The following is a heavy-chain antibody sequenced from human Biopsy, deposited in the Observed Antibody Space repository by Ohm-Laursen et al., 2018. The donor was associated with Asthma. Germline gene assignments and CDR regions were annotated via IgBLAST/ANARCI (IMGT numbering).Heavy chain of an antibody. CDR2: ISASGVRT. D-gene: IGHD3-22*01. J-gene: IGHJ5*02. CDR1: GFTFGDYW. V-gene: IGHV3-23*01. Sequence: LSLTCAGSGFTFGDYWMTWVRQAPGKGLEWVSSISASGVRTFYADSVKGRFTVSRDSSRNTLYLQLSTLRVEDTAVYFCAKITTDRQKANNWFDPWGQGTLVTVSS. CDR3: AKITTDRQKANNWFDP.